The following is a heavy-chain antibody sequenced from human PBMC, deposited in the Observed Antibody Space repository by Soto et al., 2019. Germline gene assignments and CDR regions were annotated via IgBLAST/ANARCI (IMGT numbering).Heavy chain of an antibody. D-gene: IGHD6-13*01. CDR3: ARDRLASSWRYYYGMDV. CDR1: GYTFISYA. V-gene: IGHV1-3*01. J-gene: IGHJ6*02. Sequence: ASVKVSCKASGYTFISYAMQWVRQAPGQRLEWMGWIIPGNGNTKSSQKFQGRITFTRDTSANTAYMEVGSLRSDDTAVYYCARDRLASSWRYYYGMDVWGQGTTVTVSS. CDR2: IIPGNGNT.